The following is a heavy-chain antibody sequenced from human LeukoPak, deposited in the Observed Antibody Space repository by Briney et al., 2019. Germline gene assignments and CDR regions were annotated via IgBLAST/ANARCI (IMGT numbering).Heavy chain of an antibody. Sequence: PGGSLRLSCAASGFTFSDYYMNWIRQAPGKGLEWLSYINSGGSTIDYADFVKGRFTISRDNAKNSLYLQMNSLRAEDTAVYYCARDRASRYGMDVWGQGTTVTVSS. CDR3: ARDRASRYGMDV. D-gene: IGHD3-10*01. CDR2: INSGGSTI. CDR1: GFTFSDYY. V-gene: IGHV3-11*01. J-gene: IGHJ6*02.